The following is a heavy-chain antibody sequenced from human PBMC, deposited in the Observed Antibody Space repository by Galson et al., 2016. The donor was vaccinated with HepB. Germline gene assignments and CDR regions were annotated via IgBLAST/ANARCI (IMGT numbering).Heavy chain of an antibody. Sequence: SLRLSCATSGFSFSVRGMHWVRRAPGKGLEWVAVIWNDGRTTYYGDSVKGRFIISRDNSRETLYLQMNSLRVDDTAIYYCATDGPPTVVVGAALDSWGQGTLVTVSS. CDR1: GFSFSVRG. J-gene: IGHJ5*01. D-gene: IGHD2-15*01. V-gene: IGHV3-33*01. CDR3: ATDGPPTVVVGAALDS. CDR2: IWNDGRTT.